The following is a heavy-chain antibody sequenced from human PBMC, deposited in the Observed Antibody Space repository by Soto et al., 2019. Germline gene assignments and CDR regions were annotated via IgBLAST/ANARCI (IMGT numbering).Heavy chain of an antibody. CDR3: ARDPKLDYGDYAEYFQH. Sequence: QVQLVESGGGVVQPGRSLRLSCAASGFTFSSYAMHWVRQAPGKGLEWVAVISYDGSNKYYADSVKGRFTISRDNSKNTLYLQMNSLRAEDTAVYYCARDPKLDYGDYAEYFQHWGQGTLVTVSS. J-gene: IGHJ1*01. V-gene: IGHV3-30-3*01. CDR2: ISYDGSNK. CDR1: GFTFSSYA. D-gene: IGHD4-17*01.